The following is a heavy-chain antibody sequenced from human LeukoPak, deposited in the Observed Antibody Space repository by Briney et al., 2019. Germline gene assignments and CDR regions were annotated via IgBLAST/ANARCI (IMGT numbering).Heavy chain of an antibody. J-gene: IGHJ4*02. Sequence: GGSLRLSCAASGFTFSSYGMHWVRQAPGKGLEWVAFIRYDGSNKYYADSVKGRFTISRDNSKNTLYLQMNSLRAEDTAVYYCAKERDTAMATIDYWGQGTLVTVSS. CDR3: AKERDTAMATIDY. CDR2: IRYDGSNK. D-gene: IGHD5-18*01. CDR1: GFTFSSYG. V-gene: IGHV3-30*02.